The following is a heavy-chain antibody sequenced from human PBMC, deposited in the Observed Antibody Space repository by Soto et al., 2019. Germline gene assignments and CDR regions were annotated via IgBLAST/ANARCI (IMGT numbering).Heavy chain of an antibody. CDR3: ARGGHVVVVTAALDY. Sequence: QVQLMQSGAEVKKPGASVKVSCKASGDTFTNYYIHWVRQAPGQGLEWMGTVNPSGGHTTYAQHSLGRVTMTRDTSTSKHYMELTSLTSDDTAVYYCARGGHVVVVTAALDYWGQGTLVTVSS. V-gene: IGHV1-46*01. J-gene: IGHJ4*02. CDR1: GDTFTNYY. CDR2: VNPSGGHT. D-gene: IGHD2-21*02.